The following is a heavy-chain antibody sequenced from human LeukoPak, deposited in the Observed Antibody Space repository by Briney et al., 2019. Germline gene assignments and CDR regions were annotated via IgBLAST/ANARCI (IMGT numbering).Heavy chain of an antibody. V-gene: IGHV1-69*01. CDR1: GGTFSSYA. D-gene: IGHD1-26*01. CDR2: IISIFGTA. Sequence: ASVKVSCKASGGTFSSYAISWVRQAPGQGLEWMGGIISIFGTANYAQKFQGRVTITADESTSTAYMELSSLRSEDTAVYYCARDPFVGAIPSPGSYYYYGMDVWGQGTTVTVSS. J-gene: IGHJ6*02. CDR3: ARDPFVGAIPSPGSYYYYGMDV.